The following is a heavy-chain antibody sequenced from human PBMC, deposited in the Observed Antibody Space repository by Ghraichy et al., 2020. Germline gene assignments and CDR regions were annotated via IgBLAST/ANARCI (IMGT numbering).Heavy chain of an antibody. CDR1: GFTFSNYA. Sequence: GESLNISCAASGFTFSNYAMSWVRQAPGKGLEWVSAVTGSGSSTHYADSVKGRFTISRDNSKNTLYLQMNSLRAEDTAIYYCAREYSSSSDGFDIWGQGTMVTVSS. CDR2: VTGSGSST. J-gene: IGHJ3*02. CDR3: AREYSSSSDGFDI. D-gene: IGHD6-6*01. V-gene: IGHV3-23*01.